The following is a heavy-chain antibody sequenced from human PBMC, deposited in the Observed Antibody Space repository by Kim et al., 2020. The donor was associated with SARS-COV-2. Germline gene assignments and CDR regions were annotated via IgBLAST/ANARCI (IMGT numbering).Heavy chain of an antibody. CDR1: GFTFSSYS. J-gene: IGHJ4*02. CDR2: ISSSSSYI. V-gene: IGHV3-21*01. Sequence: GGSLRLSCAASGFTFSSYSMNWVRQAPGKGLEWVSSISSSSSYIYYADSVKGRFTISRDNAKNSLYLQMNSLRAEDTAVYYCARDAYRYCSGGSCSWYWGQGTLVTVSS. CDR3: ARDAYRYCSGGSCSWY. D-gene: IGHD2-15*01.